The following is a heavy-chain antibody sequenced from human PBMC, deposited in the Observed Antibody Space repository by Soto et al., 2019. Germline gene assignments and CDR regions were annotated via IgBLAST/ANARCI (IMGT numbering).Heavy chain of an antibody. CDR3: ARSREFDY. CDR2: IFPSGTT. J-gene: IGHJ4*02. Sequence: SETLSLTCGVSGGSLSGATYSWNWIRQPPGKGLEWIGYIFPSGTTYYNPSHKSRVTISIDVSKNQFSLSLRSLTAADTAVYYCARSREFDYWSQGTLVTVSS. V-gene: IGHV4-30-2*01. CDR1: GGSLSGATYS.